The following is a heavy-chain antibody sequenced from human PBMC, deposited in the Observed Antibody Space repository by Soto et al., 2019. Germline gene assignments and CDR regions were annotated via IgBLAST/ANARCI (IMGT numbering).Heavy chain of an antibody. Sequence: QVQLQESGPGLVKPSQTLSLTCTVSGGSISSGAYYWSWIRQPPGKGLEWIGYIYNSGTTYYNPSLKSRVTISLDTSKRQFSLQLSSVTAADTAVYFSAAFLGAHWYFDLWGRGTLVTVSS. D-gene: IGHD1-26*01. CDR2: IYNSGTT. CDR1: GGSISSGAYY. CDR3: AAFLGAHWYFDL. J-gene: IGHJ2*01. V-gene: IGHV4-30-4*01.